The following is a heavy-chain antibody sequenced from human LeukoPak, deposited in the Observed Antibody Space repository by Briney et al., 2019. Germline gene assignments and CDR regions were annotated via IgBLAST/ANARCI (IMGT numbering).Heavy chain of an antibody. Sequence: GGSLRLSCAASGFTFSSYAMHWVRQAPGKGLEYVSAISSNGGSTYYANSVKGRFTISRDNSKNTLYLQMGSLRAEDMAVYYCARVTWNGNDYWGQGTLVTVSS. CDR3: ARVTWNGNDY. V-gene: IGHV3-64*01. J-gene: IGHJ4*02. D-gene: IGHD1-1*01. CDR2: ISSNGGST. CDR1: GFTFSSYA.